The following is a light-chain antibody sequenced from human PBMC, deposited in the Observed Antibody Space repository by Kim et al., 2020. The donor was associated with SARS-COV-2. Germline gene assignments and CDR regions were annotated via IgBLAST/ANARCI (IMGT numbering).Light chain of an antibody. CDR2: RNN. CDR1: SSNIGSNY. Sequence: GQRVTISCSGSSSNIGSNYVYWYQQLPGTAPKLLIYRNNQRPSGVPDRFSGSESGTSASLAISGLRSEDEADYYCAAWDDSLSGGVFGGGTQLTVL. CDR3: AAWDDSLSGGV. J-gene: IGLJ2*01. V-gene: IGLV1-47*01.